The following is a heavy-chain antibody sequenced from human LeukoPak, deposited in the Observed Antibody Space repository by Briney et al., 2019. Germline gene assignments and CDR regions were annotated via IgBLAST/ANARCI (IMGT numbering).Heavy chain of an antibody. D-gene: IGHD3-3*01. CDR2: IYYSGST. CDR1: GGSISSGDYY. V-gene: IGHV4-30-4*01. J-gene: IGHJ3*02. Sequence: PSETLSLTCTVSGGSISSGDYYWSWIRQPPGKGLEWIGHIYYSGSTYYNPSLKSRVTISVDTSKNQFSLKLSSVTAADTAVYYCARDNGLRFLEWLLWGAFDIWGQGTMVTVSS. CDR3: ARDNGLRFLEWLLWGAFDI.